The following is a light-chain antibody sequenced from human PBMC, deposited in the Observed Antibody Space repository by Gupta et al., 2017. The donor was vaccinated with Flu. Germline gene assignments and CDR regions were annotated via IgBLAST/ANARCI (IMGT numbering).Light chain of an antibody. CDR2: EVA. CDR1: QSLVDNNGIYY. J-gene: IGKJ2*01. CDR3: MRGTHPRT. V-gene: IGKV2-30*01. Sequence: VTLGQPASIPCRYSQSLVDNNGIYYWKWFQQRTGQSTRRLIYEVANRDSGVPDRFRGSGAGTDFTMKISRVEAEEVGVYYCMRGTHPRTFGQGTRLEI.